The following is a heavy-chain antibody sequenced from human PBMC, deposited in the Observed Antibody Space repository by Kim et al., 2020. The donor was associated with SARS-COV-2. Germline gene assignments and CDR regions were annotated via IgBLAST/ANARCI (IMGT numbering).Heavy chain of an antibody. Sequence: NRSTEGPTYAQKLQGRITMTRDTSISTAYMELRRLRSDDTAVYYCARSWDYWGQGTLVTVSS. CDR3: ARSWDY. J-gene: IGHJ4*02. V-gene: IGHV1-2*02. CDR2: NRSTEGP.